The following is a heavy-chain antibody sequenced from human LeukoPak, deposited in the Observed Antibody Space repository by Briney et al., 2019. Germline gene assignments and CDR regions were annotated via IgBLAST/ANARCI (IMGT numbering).Heavy chain of an antibody. V-gene: IGHV1-69*13. D-gene: IGHD5-12*01. J-gene: IGHJ6*03. CDR3: ARGYSGYVTYYMDV. CDR2: IIPIFGTA. CDR1: GGTFSSYA. Sequence: ASVKVSCKASGGTFSSYAISWVRQAPGQGLERMGGIIPIFGTANYAQKFQGRVTITADESTSTAYMELSSLRSEDTAVYYCARGYSGYVTYYMDVWGKGTTVTVSS.